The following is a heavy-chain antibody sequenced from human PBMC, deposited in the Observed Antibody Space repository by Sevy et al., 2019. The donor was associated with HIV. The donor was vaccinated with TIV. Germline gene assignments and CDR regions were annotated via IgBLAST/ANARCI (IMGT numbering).Heavy chain of an antibody. D-gene: IGHD4-17*01. Sequence: GGSLRLSCVASGFTVSSNYMNWVRQAPGKGLEWVSVIYSGGTTYYADSVKGRFTISRDNSKNTQYLQMNRLRAEDTAVYYCARGGDGVPVGIWGQGTMVTVS. V-gene: IGHV3-66*02. CDR3: ARGGDGVPVGI. CDR2: IYSGGTT. CDR1: GFTVSSNY. J-gene: IGHJ3*02.